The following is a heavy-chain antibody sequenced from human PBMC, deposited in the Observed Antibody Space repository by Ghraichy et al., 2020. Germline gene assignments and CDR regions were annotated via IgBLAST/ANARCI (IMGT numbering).Heavy chain of an antibody. CDR3: ASEILTGYYNVVY. V-gene: IGHV4-4*09. J-gene: IGHJ4*02. CDR1: GGSISSYY. Sequence: ETLSLTCTVSGGSISSYYWSWIRQPPGKGLEWIGYIYTSGSTNYNPSLKSRVTISVDTSKNQFSLKLSSVTAADTAVYYCASEILTGYYNVVYWGQGTLVTVSS. CDR2: IYTSGST. D-gene: IGHD3-9*01.